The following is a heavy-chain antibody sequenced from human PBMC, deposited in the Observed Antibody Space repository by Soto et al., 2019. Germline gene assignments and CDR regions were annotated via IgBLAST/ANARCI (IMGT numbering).Heavy chain of an antibody. V-gene: IGHV3-7*02. CDR3: ARGPAPFVVVTATPGIDA. Sequence: PGGSLRLSCVTSGFSFSTFWLNWVRQAPGKGLEWVANINQDGSEKYYVDSVKGRFTISRDNAQSSLYLQMNSLRVEDTAVYYCARGPAPFVVVTATPGIDAWGQRTTLPVSS. CDR1: GFSFSTFW. D-gene: IGHD2-21*02. J-gene: IGHJ6*02. CDR2: INQDGSEK.